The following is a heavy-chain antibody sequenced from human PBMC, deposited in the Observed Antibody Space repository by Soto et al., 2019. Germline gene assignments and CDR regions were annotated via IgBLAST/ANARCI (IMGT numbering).Heavy chain of an antibody. CDR3: ARDSDSNGYISTFDY. CDR2: ISSGGGHI. CDR1: GFTFGNYA. V-gene: IGHV3-30-3*01. D-gene: IGHD3-22*01. Sequence: QVQLVESGGGVVQPGRSLRLSCVASGFTFGNYAMHWVRQAPGKGLEWVALISSGGGHIYYANSVKGRFSISRDNSKNTVHLQMNSLRAEDTAVYYCARDSDSNGYISTFDYWGQGALVTVSS. J-gene: IGHJ4*02.